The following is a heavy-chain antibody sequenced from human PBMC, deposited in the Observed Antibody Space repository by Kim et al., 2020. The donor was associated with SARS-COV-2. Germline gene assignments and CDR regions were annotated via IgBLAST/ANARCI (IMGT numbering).Heavy chain of an antibody. V-gene: IGHV3-21*01. CDR1: EFTFSRYS. CDR3: ARALSLAPPGGSDY. J-gene: IGHJ4*02. Sequence: GGSLRLSCAASEFTFSRYSMNWVRQAPGKGLEWVSTISRNSDYIYYADSVEGRFTISRDNAKNSLYLQMNSLRADDTAMYYCARALSLAPPGGSDYWGQG. CDR2: ISRNSDYI. D-gene: IGHD6-25*01.